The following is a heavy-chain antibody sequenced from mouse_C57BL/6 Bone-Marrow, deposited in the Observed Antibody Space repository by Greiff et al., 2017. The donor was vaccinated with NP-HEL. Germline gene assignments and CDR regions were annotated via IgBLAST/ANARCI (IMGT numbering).Heavy chain of an antibody. CDR2: IDPSDSYT. CDR3: ARLDGYYVDY. D-gene: IGHD2-3*01. CDR1: GYTFTSYW. V-gene: IGHV1-50*01. Sequence: QVQLKQPGAELVKPGASVKLSCKASGYTFTSYWMQWVKQRPGQGLEWIGEIDPSDSYTNYNQKFKGKATLTVDTSSSTAYMQLSSLTSEDSAVYYCARLDGYYVDYWGQGTTLTVSS. J-gene: IGHJ2*01.